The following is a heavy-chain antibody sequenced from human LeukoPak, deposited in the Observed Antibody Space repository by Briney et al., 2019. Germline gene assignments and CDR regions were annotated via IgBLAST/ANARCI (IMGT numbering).Heavy chain of an antibody. Sequence: GGSLRLSCAASGFNLSVYNMNWVRQAPGKGLEWVSYISSGGGTVFSTDSVKGRFTISRDNAKNSLYLQMNSLRVDDTAVYYCARDRAALEYLSDAFDVWGQGTLVTVSS. D-gene: IGHD2-15*01. CDR3: ARDRAALEYLSDAFDV. J-gene: IGHJ3*01. CDR1: GFNLSVYN. CDR2: ISSGGGTV. V-gene: IGHV3-48*04.